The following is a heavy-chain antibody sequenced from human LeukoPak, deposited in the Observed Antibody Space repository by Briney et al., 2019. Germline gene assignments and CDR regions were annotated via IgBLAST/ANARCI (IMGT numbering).Heavy chain of an antibody. D-gene: IGHD2-2*01. CDR1: GGIFSSYA. Sequence: SVKVSCKASGGIFSSYAISWVRQAPGQGLEWMGGIIPIFGTANYAQKFQGRVTITADESTSTAYMELSSLRSEDTAVYYRARVSWGTSHIFKSYYYYGMDVWGQGTTVTVSS. CDR2: IIPIFGTA. CDR3: ARVSWGTSHIFKSYYYYGMDV. J-gene: IGHJ6*02. V-gene: IGHV1-69*13.